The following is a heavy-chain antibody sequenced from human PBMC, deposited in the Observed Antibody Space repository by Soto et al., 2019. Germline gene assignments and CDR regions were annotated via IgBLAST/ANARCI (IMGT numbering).Heavy chain of an antibody. CDR1: GGSFSVYY. CDR3: ARGFGVAVLGRSSKKYYFDY. CDR2: INHSGST. Sequence: SETLSLTCAVYGGSFSVYYWSWIRQPPGKGLEWIGEINHSGSTNYNPSLKSRVTISVDTSKNQFSLKLSSVTAADTAVYYCARGFGVAVLGRSSKKYYFDYWGQGTLVTVSS. V-gene: IGHV4-34*01. J-gene: IGHJ4*02. D-gene: IGHD6-19*01.